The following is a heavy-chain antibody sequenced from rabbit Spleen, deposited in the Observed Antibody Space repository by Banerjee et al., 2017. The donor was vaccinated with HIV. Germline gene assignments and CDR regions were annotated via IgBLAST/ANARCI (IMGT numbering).Heavy chain of an antibody. CDR2: INAVTGKA. V-gene: IGHV1S45*01. J-gene: IGHJ6*01. CDR3: TRARDTYDDVGDYARLDL. CDR1: GFPFSNKAV. D-gene: IGHD2-1*01. Sequence: QEQLEESGGGLVKPEGSLTLTCKASGFPFSNKAVMCWVRQAPGKGLEWIECINAVTGKAVYASWVNGRFTISSDNAQNTVDLQMNSLTAADTATYFCTRARDTYDDVGDYARLDLWGPGTLVTVS.